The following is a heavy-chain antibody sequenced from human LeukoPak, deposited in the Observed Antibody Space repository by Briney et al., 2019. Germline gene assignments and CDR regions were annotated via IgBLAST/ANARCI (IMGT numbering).Heavy chain of an antibody. J-gene: IGHJ4*02. CDR1: GFTFSSYA. CDR2: MSGSGGST. D-gene: IGHD3-16*02. CDR3: AKDRGVMITFGGVIVPGFDY. V-gene: IGHV3-23*01. Sequence: GGSLRLSCAASGFTFSSYAMSWVRQAPGKGLEWVSAMSGSGGSTYYADSVKGRFTISRDNSKNTLYLQMNSLRAEDTAVYYCAKDRGVMITFGGVIVPGFDYWGQGTLVTVSS.